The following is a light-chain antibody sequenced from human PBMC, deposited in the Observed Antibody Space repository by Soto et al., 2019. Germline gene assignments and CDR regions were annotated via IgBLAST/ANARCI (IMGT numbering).Light chain of an antibody. Sequence: QSVLTQPASVSGSPGQSITISCTGTSSDVGGYNYVSWYQQHPDKAPKLMIYDVSNRPSGVSNHFSGSKSGNTASLTISALQAEDETDYYCCSYTSHNTYVFGTGTKLTVL. CDR3: CSYTSHNTYV. V-gene: IGLV2-14*01. CDR1: SSDVGGYNY. J-gene: IGLJ1*01. CDR2: DVS.